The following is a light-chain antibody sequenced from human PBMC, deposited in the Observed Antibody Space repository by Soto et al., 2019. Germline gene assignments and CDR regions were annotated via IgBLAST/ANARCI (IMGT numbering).Light chain of an antibody. J-gene: IGKJ2*01. Sequence: DVVMTQSPLSLPVTLGQPASISCRSSQSLVYSDGNAYLSWFQQRPGQSPRRLIYNAFNRDSGVPDRFSGCGSGTEFTLKISRVEAEDVGIYYCMQGTHWPPVTFGQGTKLEIK. CDR3: MQGTHWPPVT. CDR1: QSLVYSDGNAY. CDR2: NAF. V-gene: IGKV2-30*01.